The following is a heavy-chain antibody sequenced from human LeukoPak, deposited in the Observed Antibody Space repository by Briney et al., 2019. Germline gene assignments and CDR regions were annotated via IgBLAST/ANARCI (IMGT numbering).Heavy chain of an antibody. J-gene: IGHJ3*01. CDR3: ASRTLRYFDPIT. V-gene: IGHV4-34*01. CDR2: IDHSGST. D-gene: IGHD3-9*01. CDR1: GGSFSGHY. Sequence: SETLSLTCAVYGGSFSGHYWSWIRQPPGKGLEWIGEIDHSGSTNYNPSLKSRVTISVDTSKNQFSLKLSSVTAADTAVYYCASRTLRYFDPITWGQGTMVTVPS.